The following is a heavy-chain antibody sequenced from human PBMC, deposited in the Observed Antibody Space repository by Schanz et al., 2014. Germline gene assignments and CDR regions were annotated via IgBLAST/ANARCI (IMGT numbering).Heavy chain of an antibody. CDR1: GYTFSSYG. CDR2: INPNSGAT. CDR3: ARGLVRYFAY. V-gene: IGHV1-2*06. Sequence: QVQLVQSGAEVKKPGASIKVSCKASGYTFSSYGISWVRQAPGHGLEWMGQINPNSGATIYAQNFQGRVTMTRDTSISTAYMELSRLRSDDTAVYYCARGLVRYFAYWGQGTLVTVSS. D-gene: IGHD2-8*02. J-gene: IGHJ4*02.